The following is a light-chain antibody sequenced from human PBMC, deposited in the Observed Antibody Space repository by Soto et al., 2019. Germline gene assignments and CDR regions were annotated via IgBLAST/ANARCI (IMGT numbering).Light chain of an antibody. Sequence: DIQMTQSPSSVSASVGDRVTITCRASQGISGWLVWYQQKPGKAPKLLIYATSTLESGVPSRFSGSGSGTDFTLTISSLQPADFATYYCQQANSFPLTFGGGTKVEIK. CDR3: QQANSFPLT. V-gene: IGKV1-12*01. CDR1: QGISGW. CDR2: ATS. J-gene: IGKJ4*01.